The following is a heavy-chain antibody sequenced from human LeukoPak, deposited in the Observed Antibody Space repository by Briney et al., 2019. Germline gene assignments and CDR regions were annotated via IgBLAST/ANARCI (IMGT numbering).Heavy chain of an antibody. V-gene: IGHV4-39*01. CDR1: GFTFSSYSMN. Sequence: GSLRLSCAASGFTFSSYSMNWVRQAPGKGLEWIGSIYYSGSTYYNPSLKSRVTISVDTSKNQFSLKLSSVTAADTAVYYCARHGREKRDGGWFDPWGQGTLVTVSS. J-gene: IGHJ5*02. D-gene: IGHD5-24*01. CDR2: IYYSGST. CDR3: ARHGREKRDGGWFDP.